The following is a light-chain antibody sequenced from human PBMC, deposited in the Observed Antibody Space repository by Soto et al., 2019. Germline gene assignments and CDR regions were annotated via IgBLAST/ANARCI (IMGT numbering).Light chain of an antibody. Sequence: EVVLTQSPGTLSLSPGERATLPCRASQSVGNNYLAWYQQKPGQAPRLLIYDASTRATGIPDRFSGSGSGTDFTLGISRLEPEDFAVYYCQQYAYSPRTFGRGTKVDIK. CDR2: DAS. CDR1: QSVGNNY. CDR3: QQYAYSPRT. V-gene: IGKV3-20*01. J-gene: IGKJ2*01.